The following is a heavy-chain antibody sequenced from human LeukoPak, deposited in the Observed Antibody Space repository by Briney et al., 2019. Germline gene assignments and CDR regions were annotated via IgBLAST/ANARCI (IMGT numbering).Heavy chain of an antibody. Sequence: PGGSLRLSCTASGFTFTTYGLHWVRQAPGKGLEWVAVISYNGGYRHYADSVKGRFTISRDDSKNTLFLQMSSLRAEDTAVYYCASSIAVAGYFDYWGQGTLVTVSS. CDR3: ASSIAVAGYFDY. D-gene: IGHD6-19*01. V-gene: IGHV3-33*05. CDR2: ISYNGGYR. CDR1: GFTFTTYG. J-gene: IGHJ4*02.